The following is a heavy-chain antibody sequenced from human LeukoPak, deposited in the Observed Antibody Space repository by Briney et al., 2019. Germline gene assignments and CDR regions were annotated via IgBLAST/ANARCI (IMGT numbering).Heavy chain of an antibody. CDR3: AKDRGWELRYFDY. Sequence: GGSLRLSCAVSGFPFSTFWMSWVRQAPGKGLEWVANINQDGSEKYYVDSVRGRFAISRDNAKNSLYLQMNSLRAEDTAVYYCAKDRGWELRYFDYWGQGTLVTVSS. CDR1: GFPFSTFW. V-gene: IGHV3-7*01. J-gene: IGHJ4*02. CDR2: INQDGSEK. D-gene: IGHD1-26*01.